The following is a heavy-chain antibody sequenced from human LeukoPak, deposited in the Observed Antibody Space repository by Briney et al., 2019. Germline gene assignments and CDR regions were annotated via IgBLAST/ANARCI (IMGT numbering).Heavy chain of an antibody. D-gene: IGHD6-19*01. CDR3: ARDPVIAVAGRGGFDY. Sequence: ASVKVSCKASGYTFTSYYMRWVRQAPGQGLEWMGIINPSGGSTSYAQKFQGRVTMTRDMSTSTVYMELSSLRSEDTAVYYCARDPVIAVAGRGGFDYWGQGTLVTVSS. J-gene: IGHJ4*02. CDR1: GYTFTSYY. V-gene: IGHV1-46*01. CDR2: INPSGGST.